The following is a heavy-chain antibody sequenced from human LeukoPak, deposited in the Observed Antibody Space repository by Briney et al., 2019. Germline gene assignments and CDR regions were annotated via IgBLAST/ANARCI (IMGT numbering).Heavy chain of an antibody. V-gene: IGHV1-18*01. CDR2: ISAYNGNT. CDR3: ARDPYNYYDSSGYYYSAFDS. Sequence: ASVKVSCKASGYTFTSYGISWVRQAPGQGLEWMGWISAYNGNTNYAQKLQGRVTMTTDTSTSTAYMELRSLRSDDTAVYYCARDPYNYYDSSGYYYSAFDSWGQGTMVTVSS. CDR1: GYTFTSYG. D-gene: IGHD3-22*01. J-gene: IGHJ3*02.